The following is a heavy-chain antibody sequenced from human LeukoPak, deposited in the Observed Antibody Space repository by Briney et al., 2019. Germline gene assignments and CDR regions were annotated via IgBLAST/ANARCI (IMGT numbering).Heavy chain of an antibody. D-gene: IGHD3-22*01. CDR2: ISNDGNNK. CDR3: ARDLGQYYDTSDNWFDP. V-gene: IGHV3-30*03. CDR1: GFPFSSYG. J-gene: IGHJ5*02. Sequence: GGPLRLSCAASGFPFSSYGMHWVRQAPGKGLEWVAAISNDGNNKFYADSVKGRFTISRDNAKNTLNLQMNSLRAEDTAVYYCARDLGQYYDTSDNWFDPWGQGTLVTVSS.